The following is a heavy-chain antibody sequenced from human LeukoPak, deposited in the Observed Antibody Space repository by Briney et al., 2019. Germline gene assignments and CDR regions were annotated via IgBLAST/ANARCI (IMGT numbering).Heavy chain of an antibody. CDR1: GGSISSSSYY. V-gene: IGHV4-39*01. CDR2: IYYSGST. J-gene: IGHJ4*02. Sequence: TSETLSLTCTVSGGSISSSSYYWGWIRQPPGKGLEWIGSIYYSGSTYYNPSLKSRVTISVDTSKNQFSLKLSSVTAADTAVYYCARLSPYSGYESAPDYWGQGTLVTVSS. CDR3: ARLSPYSGYESAPDY. D-gene: IGHD5-12*01.